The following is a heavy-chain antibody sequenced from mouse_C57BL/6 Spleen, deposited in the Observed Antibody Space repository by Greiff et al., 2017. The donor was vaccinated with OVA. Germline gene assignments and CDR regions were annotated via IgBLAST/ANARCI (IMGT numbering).Heavy chain of an antibody. J-gene: IGHJ3*01. CDR3: VIYDDFYGEAWFAY. D-gene: IGHD1-1*01. V-gene: IGHV1-52*01. CDR1: GYTFTSYW. Sequence: QVQLQQPGAELVRPGSSVKLSCKASGYTFTSYWMHWVKQRPIQGLEWIGNIDPSDSETHYNQKFKDKATLTVDKSSSTAYMQLSSLTSEDSAVYYCVIYDDFYGEAWFAYWGQGTLVTVSA. CDR2: IDPSDSET.